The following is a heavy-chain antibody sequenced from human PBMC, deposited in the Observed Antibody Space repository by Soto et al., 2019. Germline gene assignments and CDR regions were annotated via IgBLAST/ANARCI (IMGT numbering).Heavy chain of an antibody. CDR2: MFYGVST. CDR1: GSSINSSGYY. J-gene: IGHJ4*02. D-gene: IGHD3-3*02. V-gene: IGHV4-39*01. Sequence: TSETLSLACTVSGSSINSSGYYWGWIRQPPGKGLEWIGSMFYGVSTYYNPSLKSRVTVSVDTSKNQFSLNLRSVTAADTAVYYCARLPSRHLVDYWGQGTLVTVSS. CDR3: ARLPSRHLVDY.